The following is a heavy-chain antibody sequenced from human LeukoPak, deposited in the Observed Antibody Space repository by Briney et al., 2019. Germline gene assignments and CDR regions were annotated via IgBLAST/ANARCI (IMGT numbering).Heavy chain of an antibody. J-gene: IGHJ4*02. CDR2: ISSSSSYI. D-gene: IGHD3-22*01. V-gene: IGHV3-21*04. Sequence: PGGSLRLSCAASGFTFSSYSMNWVRQAPGKGLEWVSSISSSSSYIYYADSVKGRFTISRDNSKNTVYLQMNSLRAEDTAMYYCARYYYDSSGYPYYFDYWGQGTLVIVSS. CDR1: GFTFSSYS. CDR3: ARYYYDSSGYPYYFDY.